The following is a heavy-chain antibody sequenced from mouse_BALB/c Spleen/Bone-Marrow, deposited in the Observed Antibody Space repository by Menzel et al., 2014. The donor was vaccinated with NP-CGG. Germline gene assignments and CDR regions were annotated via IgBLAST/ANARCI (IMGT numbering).Heavy chain of an antibody. V-gene: IGHV2-9*02. CDR1: GFSLTSYG. J-gene: IGHJ2*01. D-gene: IGHD1-1*01. CDR2: IWAGGST. Sequence: VQVVESGPGLVAPSQSLSITCTVSGFSLTSYGVHWVRQPPGKGLEWLGVIWAGGSTNYNSALMSRLSISKDNSKSXVSLKMNSLQTDDTAMYYCARDDYGSRGFDYWGQGTTLTVSS. CDR3: ARDDYGSRGFDY.